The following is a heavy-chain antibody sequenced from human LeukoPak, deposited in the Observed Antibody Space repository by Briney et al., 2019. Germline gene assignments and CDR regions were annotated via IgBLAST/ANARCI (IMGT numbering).Heavy chain of an antibody. Sequence: GGSLRLSCATSGFTFSTYWMSWVRQASGKGLEWVGRIRSKVNSYATAYAASVKGRFTISRDDSKNTAYLQMNSLKTEDTAVYYCTTRVVGQVDYWGQGTLVTVSS. CDR1: GFTFSTYW. CDR2: IRSKVNSYAT. D-gene: IGHD3-22*01. J-gene: IGHJ4*02. CDR3: TTRVVGQVDY. V-gene: IGHV3-73*01.